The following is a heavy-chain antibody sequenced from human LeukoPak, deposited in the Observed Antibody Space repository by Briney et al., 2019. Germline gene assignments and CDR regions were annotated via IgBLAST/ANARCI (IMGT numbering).Heavy chain of an antibody. Sequence: PGGSLRLSCEASGFTVSSYWMNWVRQAPGKGLEWVANINQDGSEKYYVDSVKGRFTISRDNAKNSIYLQMNSLRAEDTAVYYCAREGGYDFWSGPGMDVWGQGTTVTVSS. V-gene: IGHV3-7*01. CDR1: GFTVSSYW. CDR3: AREGGYDFWSGPGMDV. CDR2: INQDGSEK. D-gene: IGHD3-3*01. J-gene: IGHJ6*02.